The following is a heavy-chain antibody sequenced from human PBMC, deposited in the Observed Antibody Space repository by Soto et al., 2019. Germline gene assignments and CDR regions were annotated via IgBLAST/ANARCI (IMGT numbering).Heavy chain of an antibody. Sequence: SETLSLTCTVSGGSIGSGGYYWTWIRQHPGKGLEWIGYIYYSGSTYYNPSLKSRVTISVDTSKNQFSLKLSSVTAADTAVYYCARAPMVRGVINFDPWGQGTLVTVSS. CDR2: IYYSGST. J-gene: IGHJ5*02. V-gene: IGHV4-31*03. D-gene: IGHD3-10*01. CDR1: GGSIGSGGYY. CDR3: ARAPMVRGVINFDP.